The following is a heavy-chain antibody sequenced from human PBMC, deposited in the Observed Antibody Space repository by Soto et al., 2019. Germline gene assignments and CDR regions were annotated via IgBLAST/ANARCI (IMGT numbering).Heavy chain of an antibody. CDR1: GFTFSNYV. Sequence: GGSLRLSCAASGFTFSNYVMHWVRQAPGKGLDYVSAISESGDSTYYVDSVKGRFTISRDNSKNTLYLQMTSLSAEDMAVYYCARGGCSGGGNCYLNLWGQGALVTVSS. CDR3: ARGGCSGGGNCYLNL. CDR2: ISESGDST. V-gene: IGHV3-64*02. D-gene: IGHD2-21*01. J-gene: IGHJ4*02.